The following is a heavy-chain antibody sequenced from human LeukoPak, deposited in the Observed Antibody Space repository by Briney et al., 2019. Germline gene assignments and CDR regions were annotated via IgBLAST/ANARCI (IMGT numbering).Heavy chain of an antibody. Sequence: ASVKVSCKASGYTFTGYYMHWVRQAPGQGLEWMGRINPNSGGTNYAQKFQGRVTMTRDTSISTAYMELSSLGSEDTAVYYCARGGTTVTPGDYWGQGTLVTVSS. D-gene: IGHD4-17*01. CDR3: ARGGTTVTPGDY. CDR1: GYTFTGYY. J-gene: IGHJ4*02. CDR2: INPNSGGT. V-gene: IGHV1-2*06.